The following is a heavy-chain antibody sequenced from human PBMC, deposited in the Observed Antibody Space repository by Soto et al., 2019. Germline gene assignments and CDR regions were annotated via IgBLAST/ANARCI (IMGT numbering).Heavy chain of an antibody. Sequence: SETLSLTCTVSGGSLTTSNYYWGWIRQPPGKGLEWMGSVYYSGRPYDNPSLKSRVTIFADTLRSQFSLRLSSVTAADTALYYCARLLYDRSGYYYFDYWGQGIQVTVSS. CDR3: ARLLYDRSGYYYFDY. V-gene: IGHV4-39*01. CDR2: VYYSGRP. D-gene: IGHD3-22*01. J-gene: IGHJ4*02. CDR1: GGSLTTSNYY.